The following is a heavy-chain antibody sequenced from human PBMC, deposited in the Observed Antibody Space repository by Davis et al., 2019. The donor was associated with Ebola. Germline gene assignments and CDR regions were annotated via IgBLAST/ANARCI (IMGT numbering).Heavy chain of an antibody. V-gene: IGHV4-59*08. Sequence: MPSETLSLTCTVSGGSISSYYWSWIRQPPGKGLEWIGYIYYSGSTNYNPSLKSRVTISVDTSKNQFSLKLSSVTAADTAVYYCARQTYYYDSSGYYRDPYYFDYWGQGTLVTVSS. J-gene: IGHJ4*02. CDR2: IYYSGST. CDR1: GGSISSYY. D-gene: IGHD3-22*01. CDR3: ARQTYYYDSSGYYRDPYYFDY.